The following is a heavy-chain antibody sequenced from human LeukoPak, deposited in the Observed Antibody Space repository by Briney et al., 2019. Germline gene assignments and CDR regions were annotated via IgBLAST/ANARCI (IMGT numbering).Heavy chain of an antibody. CDR2: IRYDGSNK. D-gene: IGHD3-10*01. CDR3: ARGSTLDRGLVYY. J-gene: IGHJ4*02. CDR1: GFIFSSYG. V-gene: IGHV3-30*02. Sequence: GGSLRLSCAASGFIFSSYGMHWVRQGPGKGLEWVAFIRYDGSNKYYADSVKGRFTISRDNAKNTLFLQMNSLRAEDTAVYYCARGSTLDRGLVYYWGQGTLVTVSS.